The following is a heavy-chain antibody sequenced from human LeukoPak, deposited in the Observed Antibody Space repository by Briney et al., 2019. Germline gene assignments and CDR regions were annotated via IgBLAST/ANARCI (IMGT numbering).Heavy chain of an antibody. D-gene: IGHD6-6*01. J-gene: IGHJ4*02. CDR2: ISWNSGSI. Sequence: PGRSLRLSCAASGFTFDDYAMHWVRQAPGKGLEWVSGISWNSGSIGYADSAKGRFTISRDNAKNSLYLQMNSLRAEDTALYYCAKDFSSSSVVGYFDYWGQGTLVTVSS. V-gene: IGHV3-9*01. CDR3: AKDFSSSSVVGYFDY. CDR1: GFTFDDYA.